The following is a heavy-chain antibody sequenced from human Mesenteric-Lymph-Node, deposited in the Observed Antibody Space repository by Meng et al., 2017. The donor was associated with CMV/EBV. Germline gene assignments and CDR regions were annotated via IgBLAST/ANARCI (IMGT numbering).Heavy chain of an antibody. V-gene: IGHV3-53*01. D-gene: IGHD1-26*01. Sequence: GGSLRLSCAASGITVSSNYMNWVRQAPGKGLEWVSVLYSGGWTNYADSVKGRFTITRDNAKNSLSLEMNSLRAEDTAVYYCARNSGRALCDYWGQGTLVTVSS. CDR2: LYSGGWT. CDR1: GITVSSNY. CDR3: ARNSGRALCDY. J-gene: IGHJ4*02.